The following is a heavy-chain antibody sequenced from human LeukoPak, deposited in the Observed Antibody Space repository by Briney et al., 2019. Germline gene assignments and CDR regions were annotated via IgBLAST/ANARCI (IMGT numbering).Heavy chain of an antibody. Sequence: ASVKVSCKASGGTFSSYAISWVRRAPGQGLEWMGGIIPIFGTANYAQKFQGRVTITADESTSTAYMELSSLRSEDTAVYYCARENDYYDSSGYYPAFDPWGQGTLVTVSS. CDR1: GGTFSSYA. D-gene: IGHD3-22*01. CDR2: IIPIFGTA. CDR3: ARENDYYDSSGYYPAFDP. V-gene: IGHV1-69*13. J-gene: IGHJ5*02.